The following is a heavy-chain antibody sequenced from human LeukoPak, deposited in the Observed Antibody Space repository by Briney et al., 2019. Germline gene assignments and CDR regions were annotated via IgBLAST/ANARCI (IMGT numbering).Heavy chain of an antibody. D-gene: IGHD1-1*01. CDR2: ISSSGGTI. CDR1: GFTFSSYA. V-gene: IGHV3-23*01. J-gene: IGHJ4*02. Sequence: GSLRLSCAASGFTFSSYAMNWVRQAPGKGLEWVSSISSSGGTIYYEDSVKGRFTVSRDNSKNTLYLQMNSLRAEDTAVYYCAKKNDLDYWGQGTLVTVSS. CDR3: AKKNDLDY.